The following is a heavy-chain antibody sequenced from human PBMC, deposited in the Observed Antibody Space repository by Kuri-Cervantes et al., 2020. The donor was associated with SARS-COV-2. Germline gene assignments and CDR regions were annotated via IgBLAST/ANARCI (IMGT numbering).Heavy chain of an antibody. CDR3: TTEPLGATWVY. D-gene: IGHD1-26*01. V-gene: IGHV3-23*01. Sequence: GGSLRLSCAASGFTFSSYAMSWVRQAPGKGLEWVSAISGSGGSTYYADFVKGRFTISRDNSKNTLYLQMNSLRAEDTAVYYCTTEPLGATWVYWGQGTLVTVSS. CDR2: ISGSGGST. CDR1: GFTFSSYA. J-gene: IGHJ4*02.